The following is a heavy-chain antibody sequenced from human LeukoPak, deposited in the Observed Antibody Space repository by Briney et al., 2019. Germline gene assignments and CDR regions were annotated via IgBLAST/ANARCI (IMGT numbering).Heavy chain of an antibody. CDR3: AREIAARPDGSGFDY. V-gene: IGHV3-30*04. Sequence: GGSLRLSCAASGFTFSSYAMHWVRQAPGKGLEWVAVISYDGSNKYYADSVKGRLTISRDNSKNTLYLQMNSLRAEDTAVYYCAREIAARPDGSGFDYWGQGTLVTVSS. D-gene: IGHD6-6*01. CDR1: GFTFSSYA. CDR2: ISYDGSNK. J-gene: IGHJ4*02.